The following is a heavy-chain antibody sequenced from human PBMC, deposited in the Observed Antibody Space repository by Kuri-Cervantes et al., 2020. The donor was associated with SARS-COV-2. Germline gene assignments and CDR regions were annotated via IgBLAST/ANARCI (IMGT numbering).Heavy chain of an antibody. D-gene: IGHD2-15*01. V-gene: IGHV5-51*01. CDR2: IYPTDSDT. J-gene: IGHJ5*02. CDR1: GYTFSSHW. CDR3: ARRSRDGGSCYSP. Sequence: GESLKISCKASGYTFSSHWIGWVRQMPGKGLEWMGIIYPTDSDTRYSPSSQGQVTISVDESISTAYLQWSSLKASDTAIYYCARRSRDGGSCYSPWGQGTLVTVSS.